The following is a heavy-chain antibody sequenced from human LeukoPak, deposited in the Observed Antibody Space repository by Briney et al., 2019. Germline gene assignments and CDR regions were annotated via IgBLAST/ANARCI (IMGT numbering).Heavy chain of an antibody. CDR2: INTNTGNP. J-gene: IGHJ3*02. D-gene: IGHD6-13*01. V-gene: IGHV7-4-1*02. CDR3: VWPLPPSIAAAGTIDAFDI. CDR1: GCTFTSYA. Sequence: ASVKVSCTASGCTFTSYAMNWVRQAPGQGLEWMGWINTNTGNPTYAQGFTGRFVFSLDTSVSTAYLQISSLKAEDTAVYYCVWPLPPSIAAAGTIDAFDIWGQGTMVTVSS.